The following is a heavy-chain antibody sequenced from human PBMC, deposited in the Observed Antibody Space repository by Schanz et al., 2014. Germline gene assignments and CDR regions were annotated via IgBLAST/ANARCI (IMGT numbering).Heavy chain of an antibody. CDR1: GFTVSAYS. CDR3: ARDAVTSVLTPGFYY. V-gene: IGHV3-21*02. J-gene: IGHJ4*02. CDR2: ISSSGGHI. D-gene: IGHD4-17*01. Sequence: EVQVVESGGGLVRPGGSLRLSCSGFTVSAYSANWVRQAPGKGLEWVSSISSSGGHIYYADSVKGRFTITRDIAKNSLSLQMNSLRAEDTAVYYCARDAVTSVLTPGFYYWGQGTLVTVSS.